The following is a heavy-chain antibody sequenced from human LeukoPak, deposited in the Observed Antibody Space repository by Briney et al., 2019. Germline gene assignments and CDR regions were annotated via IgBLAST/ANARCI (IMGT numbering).Heavy chain of an antibody. D-gene: IGHD6-13*01. CDR2: IYYSGST. V-gene: IGHV4-31*11. CDR1: GGSFSGYY. Sequence: SETLSLTCAVYGGSFSGYYWSWIRQHPGKGLEWIGYIYYSGSTYYNPSLKSRVTISVDTSKNQFSLKLSSVTAADTAVYYCARAGWSSSWPIVGPWGQGTLVTVSS. CDR3: ARAGWSSSWPIVGP. J-gene: IGHJ5*02.